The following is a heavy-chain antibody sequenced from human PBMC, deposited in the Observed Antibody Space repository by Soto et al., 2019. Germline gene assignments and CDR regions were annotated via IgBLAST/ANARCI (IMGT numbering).Heavy chain of an antibody. V-gene: IGHV1-69*02. CDR3: ARSGYDSSNWFDP. J-gene: IGHJ5*02. Sequence: QVQLVQSGAEVKKPGSSVKVSCKASGGTFSSYTISWVRQAPGQGLEWMGRIIPILGIANYAQKFQGRVTITADKSTSTAYMELSSLRSEDTAVYYCARSGYDSSNWFDPWGQGTLVTVSS. D-gene: IGHD5-12*01. CDR1: GGTFSSYT. CDR2: IIPILGIA.